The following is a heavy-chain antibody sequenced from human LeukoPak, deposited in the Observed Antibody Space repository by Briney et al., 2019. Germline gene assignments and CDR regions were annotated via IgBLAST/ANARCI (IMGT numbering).Heavy chain of an antibody. CDR1: GGSISSYY. D-gene: IGHD3-22*01. Sequence: PSETLSLTCIVSGGSISSYYWSWIRQPPGKGLEWIGYIYYSGSTNYNPSLKSRVTISVDTSKNQFSLKLSSVTAADTAVYYCARQIGSSGYNFDYWGQGTLVTVSS. CDR2: IYYSGST. CDR3: ARQIGSSGYNFDY. J-gene: IGHJ4*02. V-gene: IGHV4-59*08.